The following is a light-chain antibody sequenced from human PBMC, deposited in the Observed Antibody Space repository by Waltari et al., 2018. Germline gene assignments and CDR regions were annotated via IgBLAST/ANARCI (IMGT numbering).Light chain of an antibody. Sequence: DIQMTQSPSSLSASVGDRVTITCRASQSISSYLNWYQQKPGKAPKLLTYVASTLQSGVPSRFSGSGSGTDFTLTISSLQPEDFATYYCQQSSNIPLTFGPGTKVD. CDR1: QSISSY. V-gene: IGKV1-39*01. J-gene: IGKJ3*01. CDR3: QQSSNIPLT. CDR2: VAS.